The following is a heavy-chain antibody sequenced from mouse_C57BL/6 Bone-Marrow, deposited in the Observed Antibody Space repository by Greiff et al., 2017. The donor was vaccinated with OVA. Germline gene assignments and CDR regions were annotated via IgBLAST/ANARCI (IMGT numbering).Heavy chain of an antibody. CDR3: ARDAMDY. V-gene: IGHV1-82*01. CDR2: IYPGDGDT. CDR1: GYAFSSSW. Sequence: VQLQQSGPELVKPGASVKISCKASGYAFSSSWMNWVKQRPGKGLEWIGRIYPGDGDTNYNGKFKGKATLTADQSSSTAYMQLSSLTSEDSAVCFCARDAMDYWGQGTSVTVSS. J-gene: IGHJ4*01.